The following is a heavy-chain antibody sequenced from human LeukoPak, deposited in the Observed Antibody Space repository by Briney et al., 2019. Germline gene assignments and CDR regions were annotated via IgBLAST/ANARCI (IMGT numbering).Heavy chain of an antibody. V-gene: IGHV3-43D*04. CDR3: AKDIGYSSGWYSAFDI. CDR2: ISWNGGST. D-gene: IGHD6-19*01. Sequence: PGGSLRLSCAASGFTFDDYAMHWVRQAPGKGLEWVSLISWNGGSTYYADSVKGRFTISRDNSKNSLYLQMNSLRAEDMALYYCAKDIGYSSGWYSAFDIWGQGTMVTVSS. J-gene: IGHJ3*02. CDR1: GFTFDDYA.